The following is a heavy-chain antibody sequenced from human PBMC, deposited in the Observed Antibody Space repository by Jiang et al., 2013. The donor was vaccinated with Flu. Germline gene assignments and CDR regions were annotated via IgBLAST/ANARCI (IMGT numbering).Heavy chain of an antibody. J-gene: IGHJ4*02. CDR1: GFTVSSNY. CDR2: IYSGGST. CDR3: ARGVFGVGATENYYFDY. Sequence: VQLVESGGGLVQPGGSLRLSCAASGFTVSSNYMSWVRQAPGKGLEWVSVIYSGGSTYYADSVKGRFTISRHNSKNTLYLQMNSLRAEDTAVYYCARGVFGVGATENYYFDYWGQGTLVTVSS. V-gene: IGHV3-53*04. D-gene: IGHD3-3*01.